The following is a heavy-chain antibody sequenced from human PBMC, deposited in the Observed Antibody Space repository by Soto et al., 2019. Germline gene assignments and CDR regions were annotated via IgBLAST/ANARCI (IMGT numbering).Heavy chain of an antibody. D-gene: IGHD2-2*01. CDR2: IYYSGST. CDR1: GCAISSYY. CDR3: ARVLVVVPADMFGNYYYYMDV. V-gene: IGHV4-59*01. Sequence: SETLSLTCTVSGCAISSYYWSWIRQPPGKGLEWIGYIYYSGSTNYNPSLKSRVTISVDTSKNQFSLKLSPVTAADTAVYYCARVLVVVPADMFGNYYYYMDVWGKGTTVTVSS. J-gene: IGHJ6*03.